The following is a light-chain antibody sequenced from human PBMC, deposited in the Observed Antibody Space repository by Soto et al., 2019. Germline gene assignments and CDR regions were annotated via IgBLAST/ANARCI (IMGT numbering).Light chain of an antibody. CDR1: QSISSY. J-gene: IGKJ1*01. V-gene: IGKV1-5*01. CDR2: DAS. Sequence: DIQMAQSPSALCACVLCIGTITCRASQSISSYLNWYQQKPGKAPELLIFDASSLKSGVPSRFSGSGSGTEFTLTISRLQPDDVATYYCLQYSSHSWTFGQGTKVDIK. CDR3: LQYSSHSWT.